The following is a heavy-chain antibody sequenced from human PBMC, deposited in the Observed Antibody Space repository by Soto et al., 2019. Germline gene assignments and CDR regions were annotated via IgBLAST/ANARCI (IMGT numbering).Heavy chain of an antibody. D-gene: IGHD3-3*01. CDR3: ARDKSTGGLLRFLEWSGYYYYGMDV. V-gene: IGHV1-18*04. Sequence: GASVKVSCKASGYTFTSYGISWVRQAPGQGLEWMGWISAYNGNTNYAQKPQGRVTMTTDTSTSTAYMELRSLRSDDTAVYYCARDKSTGGLLRFLEWSGYYYYGMDVWGQGTTVTVSS. CDR1: GYTFTSYG. J-gene: IGHJ6*02. CDR2: ISAYNGNT.